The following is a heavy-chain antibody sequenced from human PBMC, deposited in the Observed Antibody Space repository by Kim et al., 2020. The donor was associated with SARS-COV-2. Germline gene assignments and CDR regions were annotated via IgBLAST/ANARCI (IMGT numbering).Heavy chain of an antibody. Sequence: GGSLRLSCAASGFTFSNAWMSWVRQAPGKGLEWVGRIKSKTDGGTTDYAAPVKGRFTISRDDSKNTLYLQMNSLKTEDTAVYYCTTGLLVDYYYGMDVWGQGTTVTVSS. V-gene: IGHV3-15*01. D-gene: IGHD2-15*01. CDR2: IKSKTDGGTT. CDR1: GFTFSNAW. CDR3: TTGLLVDYYYGMDV. J-gene: IGHJ6*02.